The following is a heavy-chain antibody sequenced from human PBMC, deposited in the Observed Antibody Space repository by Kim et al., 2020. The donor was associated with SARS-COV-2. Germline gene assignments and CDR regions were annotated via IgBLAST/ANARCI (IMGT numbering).Heavy chain of an antibody. CDR2: IYYSGST. CDR1: GGSISSSSYY. J-gene: IGHJ4*02. V-gene: IGHV4-39*01. D-gene: IGHD5-18*01. Sequence: SETLSLTCTVSGGSISSSSYYWGWIRQPPGKGLEWIGSIYYSGSTYYNPSLKSRVTISVDTSKNQFSLKLSSVTAADTAVYYCARQETPAGYSYAPDHPFDYWGQGTLVTVSS. CDR3: ARQETPAGYSYAPDHPFDY.